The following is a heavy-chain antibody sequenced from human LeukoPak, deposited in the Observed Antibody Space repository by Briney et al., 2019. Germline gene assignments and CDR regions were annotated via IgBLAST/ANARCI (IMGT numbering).Heavy chain of an antibody. CDR1: GGTFSSYA. CDR3: ASVGMVRGVIPLFDY. D-gene: IGHD3-10*01. J-gene: IGHJ4*02. V-gene: IGHV1-18*01. CDR2: ISAYNGNT. Sequence: ASVKVSCKASGGTFSSYAISWVRQAPGQGLEWMGWISAYNGNTNYAQKLQGRVTMTTDTSTSTAYMELRSLRSDDTAVYYCASVGMVRGVIPLFDYWGQGTLVTVSS.